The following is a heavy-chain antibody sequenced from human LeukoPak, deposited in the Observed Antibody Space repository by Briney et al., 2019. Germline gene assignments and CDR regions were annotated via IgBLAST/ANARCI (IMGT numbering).Heavy chain of an antibody. Sequence: GRSLRLSCAASGFTFTNYGVHWVRQAPGKGLEWVAVISYDGSNKYYADSVKGRLTISRDNSKNTLYLQMNSLRAEDTAVYYCAKDRTSVGATRYFDYWGQGTLVTVSS. D-gene: IGHD1-26*01. CDR1: GFTFTNYG. V-gene: IGHV3-30*18. CDR3: AKDRTSVGATRYFDY. CDR2: ISYDGSNK. J-gene: IGHJ4*02.